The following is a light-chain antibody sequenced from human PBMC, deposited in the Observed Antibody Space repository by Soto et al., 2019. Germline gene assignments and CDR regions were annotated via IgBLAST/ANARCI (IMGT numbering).Light chain of an antibody. CDR3: QQFNDYPLT. CDR1: QAISSY. J-gene: IGKJ4*01. CDR2: GAS. Sequence: DIQLTQSPSFLSASVGDRVTITCRASQAISSYLAWYQQKPGKPPKLLIYGASTLQSDVPSRFSGSGSGPEFTLTVSSLQAEDSATYYCQQFNDYPLTLGGGTKVDTK. V-gene: IGKV1-9*01.